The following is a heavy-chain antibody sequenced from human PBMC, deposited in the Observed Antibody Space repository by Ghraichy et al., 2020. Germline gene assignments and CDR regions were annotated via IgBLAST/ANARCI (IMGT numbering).Heavy chain of an antibody. CDR2: INQDGSEK. D-gene: IGHD3-22*01. V-gene: IGHV3-7*03. CDR3: ARDRSYDSTGYYRH. CDR1: GFTFSSYW. J-gene: IGHJ4*02. Sequence: GGSLRLSCAASGFTFSSYWMSWVRQAPGKGLEWVANINQDGSEKYYVDSVKGRFTISRDNAWNSLYLQLNSLRAEDTAVYFCARDRSYDSTGYYRHWGQGTLVTVSS.